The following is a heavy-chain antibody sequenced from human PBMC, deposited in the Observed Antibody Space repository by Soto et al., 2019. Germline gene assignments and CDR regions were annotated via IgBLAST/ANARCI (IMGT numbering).Heavy chain of an antibody. V-gene: IGHV3-74*01. CDR1: GFTFSAYW. CDR2: ISDDGSTA. J-gene: IGHJ4*02. Sequence: QPGGSLRLSCAVSGFTFSAYWMHWVRQVPGKGLTWVSRISDDGSTATYADSAKGRFVISRDNAKNSLYLEMNTLRVDDSGLYYCARGPRVSSTGTGAHWGRGTLVPVSS. D-gene: IGHD1-1*01. CDR3: ARGPRVSSTGTGAH.